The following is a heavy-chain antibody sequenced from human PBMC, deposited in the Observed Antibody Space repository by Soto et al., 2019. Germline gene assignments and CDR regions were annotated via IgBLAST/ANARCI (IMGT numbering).Heavy chain of an antibody. D-gene: IGHD6-13*01. CDR2: IVVGSGDT. CDR1: GFTFTRSA. Sequence: VASVKVSCKASGFTFTRSAVQWVRQARGQRLEWIGWIVVGSGDTNSAQKFQERVTITRDMSTSIAYIELSSLRSEDTAVYYCAATIIAAVGTGHYYGMDVWGQGTTVTVSS. CDR3: AATIIAAVGTGHYYGMDV. J-gene: IGHJ6*02. V-gene: IGHV1-58*01.